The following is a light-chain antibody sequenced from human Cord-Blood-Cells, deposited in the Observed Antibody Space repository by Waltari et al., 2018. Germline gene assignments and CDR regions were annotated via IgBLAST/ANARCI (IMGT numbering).Light chain of an antibody. CDR3: QQYNSYSGT. V-gene: IGKV1-5*03. Sequence: DIQITQSPSTLSASVGDRVTITCRASQSISSWLAWYQQKPGKAPKLLIYKESSLESGVPSRFSGSGSGTEFTLTISSLQPDDFATYYCQQYNSYSGTFGQGTKVEIK. CDR1: QSISSW. J-gene: IGKJ1*01. CDR2: KES.